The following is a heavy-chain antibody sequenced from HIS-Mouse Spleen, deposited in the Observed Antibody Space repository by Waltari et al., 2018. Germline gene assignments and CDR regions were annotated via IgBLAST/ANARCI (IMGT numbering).Heavy chain of an antibody. Sequence: QLQLQESGPGLVKPSDTLSLTCTVSGGSISSSSSSWGWIRQPPGKGLEWIGSIYYSGSTYYNPSLKSRVTISVDTSKNQFSLKLSSVTAADTAVYYCAREIPYSSSWYDWYFDLWGRGTLVTVSS. V-gene: IGHV4-39*07. J-gene: IGHJ2*01. CDR3: AREIPYSSSWYDWYFDL. D-gene: IGHD6-13*01. CDR1: GGSISSSSSS. CDR2: IYYSGST.